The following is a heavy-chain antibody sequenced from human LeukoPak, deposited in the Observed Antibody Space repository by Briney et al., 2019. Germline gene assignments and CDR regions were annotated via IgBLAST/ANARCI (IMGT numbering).Heavy chain of an antibody. CDR1: VLDFSDSR. CDR3: VRGYWYLEF. D-gene: IGHD2-8*02. CDR2: INRGGNEK. J-gene: IGHJ4*02. Sequence: GGSLRLSCATSVLDFSDSRMTWVRQAPGKGLQWVANINRGGNEKHFLSSVEGRFTISRYIDKKSLYLQMNTLRPQDTAVYFCVRGYWYLEFWRQGTVITV. V-gene: IGHV3-7*04.